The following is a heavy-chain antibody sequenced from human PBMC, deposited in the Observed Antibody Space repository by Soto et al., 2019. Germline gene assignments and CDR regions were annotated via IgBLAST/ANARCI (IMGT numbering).Heavy chain of an antibody. CDR1: GYTFTDYY. J-gene: IGHJ4*02. CDR2: INPNSGGT. Sequence: QVQLVQSGAEVKKPWASVTVYCKASGYTFTDYYMYWVRQAPGQGLEWMGWINPNSGGTKYAQKFQGWVTMTRDTSISTAYMELSRLRSDNTSVYYCARVDYGDYDGYFDYWVQGTLVTVSS. V-gene: IGHV1-2*04. CDR3: ARVDYGDYDGYFDY. D-gene: IGHD4-17*01.